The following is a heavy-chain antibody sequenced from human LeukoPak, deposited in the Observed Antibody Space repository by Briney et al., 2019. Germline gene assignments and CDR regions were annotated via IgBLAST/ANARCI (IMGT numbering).Heavy chain of an antibody. Sequence: SETLSLTCAVYGGSFSGYYWSWIRQPPGKGLEWIGEINHSGSTNYSPSLKSRVTISVDTSKNQFSLKLSSVTAADTAVYYCARSVLWAYYMDVWGKGTTVTVSS. J-gene: IGHJ6*03. D-gene: IGHD3-16*01. CDR2: INHSGST. V-gene: IGHV4-34*01. CDR3: ARSVLWAYYMDV. CDR1: GGSFSGYY.